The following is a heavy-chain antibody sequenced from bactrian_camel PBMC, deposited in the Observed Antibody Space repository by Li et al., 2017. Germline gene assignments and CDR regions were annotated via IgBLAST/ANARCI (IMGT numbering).Heavy chain of an antibody. J-gene: IGHJ4*01. Sequence: HVQLVESGGGLVQPGGSLRLSCTVSGNSGGRNSMGWFRQAPGKGLEWVSSIYTGGGSTYYADSVKGRFTISKDNAKNTLYLQMNSLKPEDTAMYYCAAPTAHRHPTRCPDEYNYWGQGTQVTVS. CDR2: IYTGGGST. D-gene: IGHD3*01. CDR1: GNSGGRNS. V-gene: IGHV3-2*01. CDR3: AAPTAHRHPTRCPDEYNY.